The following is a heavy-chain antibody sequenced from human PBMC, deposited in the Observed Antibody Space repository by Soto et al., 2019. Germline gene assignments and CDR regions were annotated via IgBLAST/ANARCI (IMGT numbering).Heavy chain of an antibody. CDR2: IYYSGST. Sequence: SETLSLTCTVSGGSISSYYWSWIRQPPGKGLEWIGYIYYSGSTNYNPSLKSRVTISVDTSKNQFSLKLSSVTAADTAVYYCAREVWFGELNAFDIWGQGTMVTVSS. D-gene: IGHD3-10*01. J-gene: IGHJ3*02. CDR1: GGSISSYY. V-gene: IGHV4-59*01. CDR3: AREVWFGELNAFDI.